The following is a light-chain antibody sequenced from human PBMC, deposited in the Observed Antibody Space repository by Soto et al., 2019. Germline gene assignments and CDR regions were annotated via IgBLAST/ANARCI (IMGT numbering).Light chain of an antibody. J-gene: IGLJ3*02. CDR1: TGAVTSGHY. CDR2: DTN. CDR3: LLSYSGSSWV. V-gene: IGLV7-46*01. Sequence: QTVVTQEPSLTVSPGGTVTLTCGSSTGAVTSGHYPYWFQQKPGQAPRTLIADTNNKFSWTPARFSGSLLGDKAALTLSGAQPEDEAEYFCLLSYSGSSWVFGGGTKLTVL.